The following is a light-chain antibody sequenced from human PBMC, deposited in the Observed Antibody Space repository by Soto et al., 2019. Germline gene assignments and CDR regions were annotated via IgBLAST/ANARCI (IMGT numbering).Light chain of an antibody. Sequence: DIHMTQSPSTLSASVGDTVTITCRASQDVSQWLAWYQERPGKPPKLLIYKASSLERGVPSRFRGRGSETEFTLNIRDLQPDDFATYYCQHYDSYPYTFGQGNRLDIK. CDR2: KAS. J-gene: IGKJ2*01. V-gene: IGKV1-5*03. CDR1: QDVSQW. CDR3: QHYDSYPYT.